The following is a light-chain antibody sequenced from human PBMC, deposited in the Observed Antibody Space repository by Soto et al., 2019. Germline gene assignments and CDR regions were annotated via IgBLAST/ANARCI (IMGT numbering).Light chain of an antibody. CDR3: QQYGDSPPWT. Sequence: EIVLTQSPATLSVSPGESVDLSCSASHSLNAHLAWDQQKPGQAPRLLIYRSSSGATGVPDRFSGSGSWRDLTLTIIRLEPEDDAVYYCQQYGDSPPWTFGQGTKV. CDR1: HSLNAH. J-gene: IGKJ1*01. CDR2: RSS. V-gene: IGKV3-20*01.